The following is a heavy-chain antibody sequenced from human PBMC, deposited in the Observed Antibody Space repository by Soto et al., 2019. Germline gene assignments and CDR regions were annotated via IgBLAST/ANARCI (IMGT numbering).Heavy chain of an antibody. J-gene: IGHJ5*01. D-gene: IGHD7-27*01. CDR3: ARPALGGTPHWFDF. V-gene: IGHV5-51*01. Sequence: GASLKISCTTSGYSFTNYWIGWVRQMAGKGLEWVGIIYPGNSGSNTIYSPSFQGQVTISADKSISTAYLQWTSLKASDTAMYYCARPALGGTPHWFDFCGQGTLVTVSS. CDR2: IYPGNSGSNT. CDR1: GYSFTNYW.